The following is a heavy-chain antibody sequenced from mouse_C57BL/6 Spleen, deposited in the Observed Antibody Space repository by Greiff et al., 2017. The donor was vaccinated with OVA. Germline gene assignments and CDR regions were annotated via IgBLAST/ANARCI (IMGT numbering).Heavy chain of an antibody. CDR1: GFTFSDYG. J-gene: IGHJ3*01. CDR2: ISSGSSTI. Sequence: EVNVVESGGGLVKPGGSLKLSCAASGFTFSDYGMHWVRQAPEKGLEWVAYISSGSSTIYYADTVQGRFTISRDNAKNTLFLQMTSLRSEDTAMYYCARMGYYGSSYGDWFAYWGQGTLVTVSA. CDR3: ARMGYYGSSYGDWFAY. D-gene: IGHD1-1*01. V-gene: IGHV5-17*01.